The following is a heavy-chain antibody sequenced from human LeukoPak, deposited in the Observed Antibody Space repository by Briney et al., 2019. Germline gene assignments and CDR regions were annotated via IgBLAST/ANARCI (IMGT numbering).Heavy chain of an antibody. D-gene: IGHD1-26*01. V-gene: IGHV3-30-3*01. J-gene: IGHJ4*02. CDR1: GFTFSSYA. CDR3: ARENEGALDY. CDR2: ISYDGSNK. Sequence: GGSLRLSCAASGFTFSSYAMHWVRQAPGKGLEWVAVISYDGSNKYYAGSVKGRFTISRDNSKNTLYLQMNSLRAEDTAVYYCARENEGALDYWGQGTLVTVSS.